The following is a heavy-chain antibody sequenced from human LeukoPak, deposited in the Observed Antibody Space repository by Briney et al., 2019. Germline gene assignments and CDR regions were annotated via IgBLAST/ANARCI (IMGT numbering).Heavy chain of an antibody. J-gene: IGHJ3*02. CDR1: GGSIINYY. D-gene: IGHD2-2*02. CDR3: ASQYTTYAFDI. V-gene: IGHV4-4*07. Sequence: PSETLSLTCTVSGGSIINYYWSWIRQPAGKGLEWIGRMHTSGSTNYNPSLKSRVTMSVDTSKKQFSLKLFSVTAADTAVYYCASQYTTYAFDIWGQGTLLTVSS. CDR2: MHTSGST.